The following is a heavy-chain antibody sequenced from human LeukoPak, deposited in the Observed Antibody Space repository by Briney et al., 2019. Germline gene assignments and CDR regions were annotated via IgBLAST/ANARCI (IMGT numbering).Heavy chain of an antibody. CDR3: ARGLWGIAARRPLRWFDP. CDR2: MNPNSGNT. Sequence: GASVNVSCKASGYTFTSYDINWVRQATGQGLEWMGWMNPNSGNTGYAQKFQGRVTITRNTSISTAYMELSSLRSEDTAVYYCARGLWGIAARRPLRWFDPWGQGTLVTVSS. J-gene: IGHJ5*02. CDR1: GYTFTSYD. D-gene: IGHD6-6*01. V-gene: IGHV1-8*03.